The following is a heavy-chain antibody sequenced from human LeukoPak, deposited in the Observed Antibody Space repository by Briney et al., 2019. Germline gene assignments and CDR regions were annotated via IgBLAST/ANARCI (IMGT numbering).Heavy chain of an antibody. D-gene: IGHD3-22*01. CDR2: IYHSGST. CDR1: GYSISSGYS. V-gene: IGHV4-38-2*02. Sequence: PSETLSLTCTVSGYSISSGYSWGWIRQPPGKGLEWIGNIYHSGSTFYNPSLKSRVTISVDTSKNQFSLKLSSVTAADTAVYYCARHRFYDSSGTLDYWGQGTLVTVSS. CDR3: ARHRFYDSSGTLDY. J-gene: IGHJ4*02.